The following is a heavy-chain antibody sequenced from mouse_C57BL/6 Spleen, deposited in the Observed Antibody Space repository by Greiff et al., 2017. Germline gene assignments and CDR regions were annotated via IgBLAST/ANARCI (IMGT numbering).Heavy chain of an antibody. D-gene: IGHD2-4*01. CDR2: IHPNSGST. CDR3: ARDYEKAWFAY. Sequence: QVQLQQPGAELVKPGASVKLSCKASGYTFTSYWMHWVKQRPGQGLEWIGMIHPNSGSTNYNEKFKSKDTLTVDKSSSTAYMQLSSLTSEDSAVYYCARDYEKAWFAYWGQGTLVTVSA. CDR1: GYTFTSYW. V-gene: IGHV1-64*01. J-gene: IGHJ3*01.